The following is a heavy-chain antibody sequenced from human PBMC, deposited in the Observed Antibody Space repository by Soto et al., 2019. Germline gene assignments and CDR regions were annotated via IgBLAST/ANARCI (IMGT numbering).Heavy chain of an antibody. J-gene: IGHJ4*02. CDR1: GFPFSHYA. CDR2: ISGSGDSA. V-gene: IGHV3-23*01. D-gene: IGHD6-19*01. Sequence: PGGSLRLSCTASGFPFSHYAMNWVRQGPGTGLEWVAEISGSGDSARYADSVRGRSTISRGNSRDTLYLQMNSLRVDDTAVYYCGKERRGSGWSVCNFWGQGALVTVSS. CDR3: GKERRGSGWSVCNF.